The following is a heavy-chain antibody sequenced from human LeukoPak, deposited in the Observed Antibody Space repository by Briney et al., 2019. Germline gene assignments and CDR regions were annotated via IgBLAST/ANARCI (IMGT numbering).Heavy chain of an antibody. CDR3: ARHRAYSSSSPFDY. D-gene: IGHD6-6*01. J-gene: IGHJ4*02. CDR2: IYYTGST. CDR1: GDSITSYY. V-gene: IGHV4-59*08. Sequence: PSETLSLTCTVSGDSITSYYWSWIRQPPGKGLEWIGYIYYTGSTNYNPSLKRPVTIFVDTSKNQFSLRLSSVTAADTAVYYCARHRAYSSSSPFDYWGQGTLVTVSS.